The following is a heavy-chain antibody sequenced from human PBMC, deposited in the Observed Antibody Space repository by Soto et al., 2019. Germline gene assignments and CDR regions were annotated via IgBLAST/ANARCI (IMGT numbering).Heavy chain of an antibody. CDR1: GFTFSSYA. CDR2: ISYDGSNK. V-gene: IGHV3-30-3*01. J-gene: IGHJ4*02. Sequence: QVQLVESGGGVVQPGRSLRLSCAASGFTFSSYAMHWVRQAPGKGLEWVAVISYDGSNKYYADSVKGRFTISRDNSKNTLYLQMNSLRAEDTAVYYCARDSSEYFDWLGYFDYWGQGTLVTVSS. D-gene: IGHD3-9*01. CDR3: ARDSSEYFDWLGYFDY.